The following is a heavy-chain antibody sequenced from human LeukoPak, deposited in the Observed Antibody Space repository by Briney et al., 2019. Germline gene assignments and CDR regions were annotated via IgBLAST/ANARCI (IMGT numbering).Heavy chain of an antibody. CDR1: HGSISNYY. J-gene: IGHJ4*02. Sequence: KPSETLSLTCTVSHGSISNYYWSWIRQPPGKGLEWIGYIYYTGSTNYNPSLRSRVTISIDTSKNQFSLKLSSVTAADTAVYYCARDLGFKRYFDSWGQGTLVTVSS. CDR3: ARDLGFKRYFDS. V-gene: IGHV4-59*01. D-gene: IGHD5-12*01. CDR2: IYYTGST.